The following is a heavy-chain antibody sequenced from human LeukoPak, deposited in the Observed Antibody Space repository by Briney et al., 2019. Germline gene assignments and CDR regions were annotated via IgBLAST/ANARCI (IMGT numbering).Heavy chain of an antibody. CDR2: IYYSGST. Sequence: SETLSLTCTVSGGSISSGGYYWSWIRQHPGKGLEWIGYIYYSGSTYYNPSLKSRVTVSVDTSKNQFSLKLSSVTAADTAVYYCASGPHCTDGVCYGYYYYYMDVWGKGTTVTVSS. CDR3: ASGPHCTDGVCYGYYYYYMDV. CDR1: GGSISSGGYY. J-gene: IGHJ6*03. D-gene: IGHD2-8*01. V-gene: IGHV4-31*03.